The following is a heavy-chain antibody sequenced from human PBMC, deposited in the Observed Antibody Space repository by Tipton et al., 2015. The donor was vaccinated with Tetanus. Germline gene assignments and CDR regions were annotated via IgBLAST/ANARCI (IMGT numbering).Heavy chain of an antibody. V-gene: IGHV4-30-4*02. CDR2: VYYSGRT. Sequence: TLSLTCNVSGGSINTGDYYWSWIRQSPGKGLEWIGHVYYSGRTYYNPPLKSRVTISADMSKNQFSLKLTSVTAADTAPYYCARMGFTYGQVVYWGQGTLVAVAS. J-gene: IGHJ4*02. CDR1: GGSINTGDYY. D-gene: IGHD5-18*01. CDR3: ARMGFTYGQVVY.